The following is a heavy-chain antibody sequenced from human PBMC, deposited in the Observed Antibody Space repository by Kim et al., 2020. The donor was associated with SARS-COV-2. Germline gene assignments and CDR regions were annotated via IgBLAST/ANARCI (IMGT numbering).Heavy chain of an antibody. V-gene: IGHV3-53*01. D-gene: IGHD6-6*01. J-gene: IGHJ3*02. CDR3: ASTVDSSSRGSDAFDI. Sequence: SVKGRFTIARDNSKNTLYLQMNSLRAEDTAVYYCASTVDSSSRGSDAFDIWGQGTMVTVSS.